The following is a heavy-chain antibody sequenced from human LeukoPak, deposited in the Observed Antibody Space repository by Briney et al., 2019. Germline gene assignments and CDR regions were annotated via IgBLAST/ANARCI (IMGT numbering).Heavy chain of an antibody. CDR2: IYYSGST. CDR1: GGSISSYY. Sequence: SETLSLTCTVSGGSISSYYWSWIRQPPGKGLEWIGYIYYSGSTNYNPSLKSRVTISVDTSKNQFSLKLSSVTAADTAVYYCAREPLTTFYEAPFDYWGQGTLVTVSS. CDR3: AREPLTTFYEAPFDY. J-gene: IGHJ4*02. V-gene: IGHV4-59*12. D-gene: IGHD1-14*01.